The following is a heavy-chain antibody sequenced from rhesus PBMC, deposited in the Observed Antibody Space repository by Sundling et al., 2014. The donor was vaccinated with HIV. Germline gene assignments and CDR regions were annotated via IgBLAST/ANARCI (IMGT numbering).Heavy chain of an antibody. Sequence: QVQLVQSGAEVKKPGSSVKVSCKASGYTFTDYYMHWVRQAPRQGLEWMGWINPYNGNTKYAQKFQGRVTMTRDTSTSTAYMELSSLRSEDTAVYYCARALRHDIWTGYYQNYGLDSWGQGVVVTVSS. V-gene: IGHV1S2*01. CDR2: INPYNGNT. CDR3: ARALRHDIWTGYYQNYGLDS. J-gene: IGHJ6*01. D-gene: IGHD3-3*01. CDR1: GYTFTDYY.